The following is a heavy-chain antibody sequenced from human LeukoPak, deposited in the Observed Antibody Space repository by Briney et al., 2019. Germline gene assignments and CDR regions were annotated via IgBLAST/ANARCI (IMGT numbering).Heavy chain of an antibody. Sequence: ASVKVSCKASGYTFTSYDINWVRQATGQGLEWMGWMNPNSGNTGYAQKFQGRVTMTRNTSISTAYMELSSLRSEDTAVYYCAKFKLAQLWLRWYFDYWGQGTLVTVSS. J-gene: IGHJ4*02. D-gene: IGHD5-18*01. CDR2: MNPNSGNT. V-gene: IGHV1-8*01. CDR3: AKFKLAQLWLRWYFDY. CDR1: GYTFTSYD.